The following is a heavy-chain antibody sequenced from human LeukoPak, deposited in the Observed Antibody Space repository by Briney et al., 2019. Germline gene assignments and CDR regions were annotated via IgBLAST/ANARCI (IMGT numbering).Heavy chain of an antibody. CDR2: ISGSGGST. V-gene: IGHV3-23*01. CDR3: AKDRFSSGGSWAWPVQGFDY. J-gene: IGHJ4*02. D-gene: IGHD2-15*01. CDR1: GFTFSSYA. Sequence: GGSLRLSCAASGFTFSSYAMSWVRQAPGKGLEWVSAISGSGGSTYYADSVKGRFTISRDNSKNTLYLQMNSLRAEDTAVYYCAKDRFSSGGSWAWPVQGFDYWGQGTLVTVSS.